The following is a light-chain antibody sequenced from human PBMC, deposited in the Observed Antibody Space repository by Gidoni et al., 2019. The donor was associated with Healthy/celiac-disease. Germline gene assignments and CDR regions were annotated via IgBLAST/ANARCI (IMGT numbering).Light chain of an antibody. CDR2: KAS. V-gene: IGKV1-5*03. CDR1: QSISSW. J-gene: IGKJ2*01. Sequence: IQMPQSPSTLSASVGDRVTITCRASQSISSWLAWYQQKPGKAPKLLIYKASSLESGVPSRFSGSGSGTEFTLTISSLQPDDFATYYCQQYNSYVYXFXQGTKLEIK. CDR3: QQYNSYVYX.